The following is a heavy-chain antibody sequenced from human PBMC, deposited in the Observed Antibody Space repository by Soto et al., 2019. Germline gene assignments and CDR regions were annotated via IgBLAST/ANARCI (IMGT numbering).Heavy chain of an antibody. V-gene: IGHV3-30-3*01. CDR1: GFTFSSYA. D-gene: IGHD3-3*01. J-gene: IGHJ6*03. CDR2: ISYDGSNK. CDR3: AREGKPDFWSGYHYYYYMDV. Sequence: GGSLRLSCAASGFTFSSYAMHWVRQAPGKGLEWVAVISYDGSNKYYADSVKGRFTISRDNSKNTLYLQMNSLRAEDTAVYYCAREGKPDFWSGYHYYYYMDVWGKGTTVTVSS.